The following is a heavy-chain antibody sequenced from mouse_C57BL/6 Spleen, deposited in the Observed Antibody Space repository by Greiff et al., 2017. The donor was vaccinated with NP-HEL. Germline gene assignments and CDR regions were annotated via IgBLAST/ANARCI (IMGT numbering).Heavy chain of an antibody. CDR1: GYTFTSYW. D-gene: IGHD1-1*01. Sequence: QVQLQQPGAELVMPGASVKLSCKASGYTFTSYWMHWVKQRPGQGLEWIGEIDPSDSYTNYNQKFKGKSTLTVDKSSSTAYMQLSSLTSEDSAVYYCARSAYYGSSYVEYFDVWGTGTTVTVSS. J-gene: IGHJ1*03. CDR3: ARSAYYGSSYVEYFDV. CDR2: IDPSDSYT. V-gene: IGHV1-69*01.